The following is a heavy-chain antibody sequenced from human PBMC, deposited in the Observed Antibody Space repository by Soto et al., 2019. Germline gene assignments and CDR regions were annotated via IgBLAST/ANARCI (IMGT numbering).Heavy chain of an antibody. CDR2: ISSSSSYI. J-gene: IGHJ4*02. CDR1: GFTFSSYS. V-gene: IGHV3-21*01. CDR3: ARTDYGDYRPFDY. Sequence: EVQLVESGGGLVKPGGSLRLSCAASGFTFSSYSMNWVRQAPGKGLEWVSSISSSSSYIYYADSVKGRFTISRDNAKNSRYLQMNSLRAEDTAVYYCARTDYGDYRPFDYWGQGTLVTVSS. D-gene: IGHD4-17*01.